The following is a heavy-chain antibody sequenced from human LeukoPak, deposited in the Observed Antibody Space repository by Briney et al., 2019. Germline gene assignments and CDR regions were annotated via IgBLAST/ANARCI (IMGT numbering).Heavy chain of an antibody. V-gene: IGHV3-15*01. CDR3: TSALNLVLGELLGY. J-gene: IGHJ4*02. CDR2: IKTEAEDGTT. CDR1: GFIFSKAW. Sequence: GGSLRLSCAASGFIFSKAWMAWVRQAPGKGLEWVGHIKTEAEDGTTDYAAPVKGRFTISRDDANSTLYLQMNSLNTEDTAEYFCTSALNLVLGELLGYWGQGTLVTVSS. D-gene: IGHD3-16*01.